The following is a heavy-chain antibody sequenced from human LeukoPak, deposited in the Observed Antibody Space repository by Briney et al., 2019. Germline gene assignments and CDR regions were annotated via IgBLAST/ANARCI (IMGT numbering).Heavy chain of an antibody. V-gene: IGHV1-46*01. Sequence: ASVKVSGKASGYTCTSYYMHWVRQAPGQGLEWMGIINPSGGSTSYAQNFQGRVTMTRDMSTSTVYMELSSLRSEDTAVYYRARAWVITTPFDYWGQGTLVTVSS. J-gene: IGHJ4*02. CDR2: INPSGGST. CDR1: GYTCTSYY. CDR3: ARAWVITTPFDY. D-gene: IGHD3-22*01.